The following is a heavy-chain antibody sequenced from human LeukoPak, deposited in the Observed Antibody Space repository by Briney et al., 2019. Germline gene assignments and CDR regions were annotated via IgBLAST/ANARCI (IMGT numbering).Heavy chain of an antibody. J-gene: IGHJ6*03. CDR1: GYTFTNYG. CDR2: ISAYNGNT. Sequence: ASVKVSCKASGYTFTNYGITWVRQAPGQGLEWMGWISAYNGNTNYAQNLQDRVTMTTDTSTSTAYMELRSLRSDDTAVYYCARGDLHYYYYYMDVWGKGTTVTVSS. V-gene: IGHV1-18*01. CDR3: ARGDLHYYYYYMDV.